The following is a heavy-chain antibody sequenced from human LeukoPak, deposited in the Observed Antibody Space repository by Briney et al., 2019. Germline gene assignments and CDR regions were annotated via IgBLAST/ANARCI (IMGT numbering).Heavy chain of an antibody. V-gene: IGHV4-39*01. CDR1: GGSISSSSYY. CDR2: IYYSGST. D-gene: IGHD3-10*01. J-gene: IGHJ4*02. Sequence: SETLSLTCTVSGGSISSSSYYWGWIRQPPGKGLEWIGSIYYSGSTYYNPSLKSRVTISVDTSKNQFSLKLSSVTAADTAVYYCARHLEWFGELRYYFDYWGQGTLVTVSS. CDR3: ARHLEWFGELRYYFDY.